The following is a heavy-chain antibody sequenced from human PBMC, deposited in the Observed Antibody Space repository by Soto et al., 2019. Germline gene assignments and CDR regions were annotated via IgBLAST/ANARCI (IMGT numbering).Heavy chain of an antibody. CDR1: GASITGSFF. V-gene: IGHV4-4*07. CDR2: FSLSGTI. CDR3: ARGMTPPGAPAWYYFDS. J-gene: IGHJ4*02. D-gene: IGHD2-8*02. Sequence: QVQLQESGPGLMKPSETLSLTCTVSGASITGSFFWSWIRQPAGKGLEWIGRFSLSGTINYNPSLRSRVTMSADVSKNQFSLRLTSVTAADTALYYCARGMTPPGAPAWYYFDSWGQGTLVTVSS.